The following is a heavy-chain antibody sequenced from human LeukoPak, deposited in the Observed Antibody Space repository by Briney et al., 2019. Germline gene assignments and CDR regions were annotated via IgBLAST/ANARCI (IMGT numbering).Heavy chain of an antibody. CDR1: GFTVSSNY. V-gene: IGHV3-53*01. D-gene: IGHD6-13*01. J-gene: IGHJ4*02. CDR2: IYSGGST. Sequence: GGSLRFSCAASGFTVSSNYRSWVRQAPGKGLEWVSVIYSGGSTYYADSVKGRFTISRDNSKNTVYLQMNSLRAEDTAVYYCARAPGSSWPPSLDYWGQGTLVTVSS. CDR3: ARAPGSSWPPSLDY.